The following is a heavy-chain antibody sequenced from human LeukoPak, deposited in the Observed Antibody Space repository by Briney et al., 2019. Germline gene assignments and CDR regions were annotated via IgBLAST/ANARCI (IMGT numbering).Heavy chain of an antibody. CDR3: ARAVTWIDP. V-gene: IGHV3-23*01. J-gene: IGHJ5*02. Sequence: ETLSLTCTVSGGSITSRSNYWGWIRQPPGKGLEWVSAISGSGGSTYYADSVKGRFTISRDNSKNTLYLQMNSLRAEDTAVYYCARAVTWIDPWGQGTLVTVSS. CDR2: ISGSGGST. CDR1: GGSITSRSNY.